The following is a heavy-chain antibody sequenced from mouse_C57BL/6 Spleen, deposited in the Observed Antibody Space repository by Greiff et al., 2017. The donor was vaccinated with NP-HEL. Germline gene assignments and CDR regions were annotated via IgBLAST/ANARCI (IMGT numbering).Heavy chain of an antibody. CDR1: GYTFTDYY. D-gene: IGHD6-1*01. Sequence: EVKLQQSGPELVKPGASVKISCKASGYTFTDYYMNWVKQSHGKSLEWIGDINPNNGGTSYNQKFKGKATLTVDKSSSTAYMELRSLTSEDSAVYYCASSLLYYAMDYWGQGTSVTVSS. CDR2: INPNNGGT. V-gene: IGHV1-26*01. CDR3: ASSLLYYAMDY. J-gene: IGHJ4*01.